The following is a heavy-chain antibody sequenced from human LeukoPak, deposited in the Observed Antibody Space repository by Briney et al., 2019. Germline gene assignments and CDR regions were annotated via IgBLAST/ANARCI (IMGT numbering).Heavy chain of an antibody. Sequence: ASVKVSCKASGYTFTSYYMHWVRQAPGQGLEWMGVINPSGGTTSYAQKFQGRVTMTRDMSTSTVYMQLSSLRSEDTAVYYCAGFGELTDYYFDYWGQGTLVTVSS. D-gene: IGHD3-10*01. CDR2: INPSGGTT. V-gene: IGHV1-46*01. CDR1: GYTFTSYY. J-gene: IGHJ4*02. CDR3: AGFGELTDYYFDY.